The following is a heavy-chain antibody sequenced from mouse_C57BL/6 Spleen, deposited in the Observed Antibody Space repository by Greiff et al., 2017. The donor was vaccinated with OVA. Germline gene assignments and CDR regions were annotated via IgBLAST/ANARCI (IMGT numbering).Heavy chain of an antibody. Sequence: EVKVVESGGGLVKPGGSLKLSCAASGFTFSSYAMSWVRQTPEKRLEWVATISDGGSYTYYPDNVKGRFTISRDNAKNNLYLQVSHLKSEDTAMYYCARDRGLRPHYAMDYWGQGTSVTVSS. CDR3: ARDRGLRPHYAMDY. CDR2: ISDGGSYT. J-gene: IGHJ4*01. D-gene: IGHD2-4*01. V-gene: IGHV5-4*01. CDR1: GFTFSSYA.